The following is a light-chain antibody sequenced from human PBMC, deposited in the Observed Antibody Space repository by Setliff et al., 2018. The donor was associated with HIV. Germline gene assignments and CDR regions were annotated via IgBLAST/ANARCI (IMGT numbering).Light chain of an antibody. CDR1: SSDVGGYNY. J-gene: IGLJ1*01. CDR2: DVS. CDR3: CSYASSGSLV. Sequence: QSALPQPASVSGSPGQSITISCTGTSSDVGGYNYVSWYQQHPGKAPKLMIYDVSNRPSGVSNHFSGSKSGNTASLTISGLQTEDEAEYYCCSYASSGSLVFGTGTKVTVL. V-gene: IGLV2-14*03.